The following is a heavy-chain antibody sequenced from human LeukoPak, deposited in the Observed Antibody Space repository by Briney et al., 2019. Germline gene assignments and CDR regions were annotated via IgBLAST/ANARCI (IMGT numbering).Heavy chain of an antibody. CDR3: AKVPKILYSSGWLDAFDI. CDR1: GFTFSSYA. J-gene: IGHJ3*02. V-gene: IGHV3-30*04. Sequence: GGSLRLSCAASGFTFSSYAIHWVRQAPGKGLEWVAVISYDGSNKDYADSVKGRFTISRDNSKNTLYLQMNSLRAEDTAVYYCAKVPKILYSSGWLDAFDIWGQGTMVTVSS. D-gene: IGHD6-19*01. CDR2: ISYDGSNK.